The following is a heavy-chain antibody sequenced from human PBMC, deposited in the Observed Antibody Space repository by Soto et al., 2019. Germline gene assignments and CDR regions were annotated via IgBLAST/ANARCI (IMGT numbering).Heavy chain of an antibody. J-gene: IGHJ5*02. CDR2: FDPEDGET. D-gene: IGHD3-3*01. V-gene: IGHV1-24*01. CDR1: GYTLTELS. CDR3: ATVVYDFWSGQRTNCFDP. Sequence: ASVKVSCKVSGYTLTELSMHWVRQAPGKGLEWMGGFDPEDGETIYAQKFQGRVTMTEDTSTDTAYMELSSLRSEDTAVYYCATVVYDFWSGQRTNCFDPWGQGTLVTVSS.